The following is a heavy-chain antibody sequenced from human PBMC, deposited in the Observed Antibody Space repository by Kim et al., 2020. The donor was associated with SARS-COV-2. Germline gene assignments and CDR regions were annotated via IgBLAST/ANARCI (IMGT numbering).Heavy chain of an antibody. CDR2: INYDGGLT. Sequence: GGSLRLSCAASGFTFSSFAMTWVRQLPGKGLEWVSVINYDGGLTFYADSVKGRFTISRDNSMNTLYLQMNSLRADDTAVYYCAKVFHYGSGHMLHYFDYWGQGTPVTVSS. D-gene: IGHD3-10*01. V-gene: IGHV3-23*01. CDR1: GFTFSSFA. J-gene: IGHJ4*02. CDR3: AKVFHYGSGHMLHYFDY.